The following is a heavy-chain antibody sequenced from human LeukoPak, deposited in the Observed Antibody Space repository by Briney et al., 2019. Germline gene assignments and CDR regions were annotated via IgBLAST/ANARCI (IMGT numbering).Heavy chain of an antibody. Sequence: GGSLRLSCAASGFSFTTYAMAWVRQAPGKGLEWVSGISGGGASTYYAVSVRGRFTISRDNAKNSLYLQMNSLRAEDTAVYYCTTGEQLVTYYYYMDVWGKGTTVTVSS. CDR1: GFSFTTYA. D-gene: IGHD6-6*01. J-gene: IGHJ6*03. CDR2: ISGGGAST. V-gene: IGHV3-23*01. CDR3: TTGEQLVTYYYYMDV.